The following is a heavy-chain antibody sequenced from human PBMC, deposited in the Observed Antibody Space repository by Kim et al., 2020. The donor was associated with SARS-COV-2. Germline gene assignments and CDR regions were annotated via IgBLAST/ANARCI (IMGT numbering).Heavy chain of an antibody. V-gene: IGHV3-7*01. Sequence: KYYVDSVKGRFTISRDNAKNSLYLQMNSLRAEDTAVYYCARVGDGSSWQFDYWGQGTLVTVSS. CDR3: ARVGDGSSWQFDY. J-gene: IGHJ4*02. D-gene: IGHD6-13*01. CDR2: K.